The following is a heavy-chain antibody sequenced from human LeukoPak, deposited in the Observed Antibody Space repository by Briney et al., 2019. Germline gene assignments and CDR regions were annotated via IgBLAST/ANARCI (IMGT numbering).Heavy chain of an antibody. J-gene: IGHJ6*03. CDR2: ISYDESNK. Sequence: PGGSLRLSCAASGFTFSSNAMHWVRQAPGKGLEWLAVISVISYDESNKYYADSVKGRFTISRDNSKNTLYLQMNSLRAEDTAIYYCARNMVRGRTRNSYYYMDVWGKGTTVTVSS. CDR1: GFTFSSNA. CDR3: ARNMVRGRTRNSYYYMDV. V-gene: IGHV3-30*04. D-gene: IGHD3-10*01.